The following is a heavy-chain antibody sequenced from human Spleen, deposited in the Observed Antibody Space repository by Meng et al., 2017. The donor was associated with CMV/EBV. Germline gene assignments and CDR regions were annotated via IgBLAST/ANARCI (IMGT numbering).Heavy chain of an antibody. J-gene: IGHJ6*02. CDR2: TKEDGSKK. CDR3: AREGQQLIYYYGMDV. V-gene: IGHV3-7*01. D-gene: IGHD6-13*01. CDR1: GFTFSSYW. Sequence: GESLKISCAASGFTFSSYWMSWVRQARGKGLEWVANTKEDGSKKYYVDSVKGRFTISRDNAKNSLYLQMNSLRAEDTAVYYCAREGQQLIYYYGMDVWGQGTTVTVSS.